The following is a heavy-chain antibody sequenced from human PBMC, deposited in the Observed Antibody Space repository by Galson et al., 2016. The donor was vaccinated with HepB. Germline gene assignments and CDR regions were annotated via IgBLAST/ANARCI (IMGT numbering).Heavy chain of an antibody. V-gene: IGHV1-18*01. J-gene: IGHJ1*01. CDR1: GYTFTNYG. CDR2: ISGNNDET. D-gene: IGHD6-13*01. CDR3: AAGTWEFLQH. Sequence: SVKVSCKASGYTFTNYGVSWVRQAPGQGLEWMGWISGNNDETKYAQNFQGRVTMTTDTSTSTGHMELRSLRSDDTAVYYCAAGTWEFLQHWGQGTLVIVSS.